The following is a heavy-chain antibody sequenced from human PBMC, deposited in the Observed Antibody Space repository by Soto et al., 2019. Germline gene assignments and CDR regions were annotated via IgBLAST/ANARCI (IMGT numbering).Heavy chain of an antibody. D-gene: IGHD1-26*01. V-gene: IGHV3-30-3*01. Sequence: PGGSVRLSCAASGFTFSSYAMHWVRQAPGKGLEWVAVISYDGSNKYYADSVKGRFTISRDNSKNTLYLQMNSLRAEDTAVYYCARDVESGSSQYYYYYYGMDVWGQGTTVTVSS. CDR2: ISYDGSNK. CDR1: GFTFSSYA. J-gene: IGHJ6*02. CDR3: ARDVESGSSQYYYYYYGMDV.